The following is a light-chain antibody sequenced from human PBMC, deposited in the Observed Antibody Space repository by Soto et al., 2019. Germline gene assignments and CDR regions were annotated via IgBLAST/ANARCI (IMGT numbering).Light chain of an antibody. CDR2: DVS. J-gene: IGLJ1*01. CDR1: SSDVGSHDL. Sequence: QSVLTQPASVSGSPGESIAISGTGTSSDVGSHDLVSWYQQQSGKVPKLIIYDVSSRPSGVSNRFSGSKSGNTASLTISGLQAEDEADYYCSSFTSTTTYVFRTGTKVTVL. CDR3: SSFTSTTTYV. V-gene: IGLV2-14*02.